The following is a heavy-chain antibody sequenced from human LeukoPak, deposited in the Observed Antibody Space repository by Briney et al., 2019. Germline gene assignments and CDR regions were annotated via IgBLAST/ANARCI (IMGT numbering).Heavy chain of an antibody. CDR3: ARLYGAVAGSSIDH. V-gene: IGHV5-51*01. CDR2: IFTGDSDT. J-gene: IGHJ4*02. D-gene: IGHD6-13*01. CDR1: GYSFSSYW. Sequence: GESLKISCKGSGYSFSSYWIGWVRQMPGKGLEWMGIIFTGDSDTRYSPSFQGQVTISADKSITTAYLQWSSLKASDTAMYYCARLYGAVAGSSIDHWGQGTLVTVSS.